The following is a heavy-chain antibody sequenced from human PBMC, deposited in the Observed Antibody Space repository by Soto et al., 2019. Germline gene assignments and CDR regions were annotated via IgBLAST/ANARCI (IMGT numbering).Heavy chain of an antibody. Sequence: GGSLRLSCAASGFTFSSYGMHWVRQAPGKGLEWVAVIWYDGSNKYYADSVKGRFTISRDNSKNTLYLQMNGLRAEDTAVYYCARVADSSGYSPRAFDIWGQGTMVTVSS. V-gene: IGHV3-33*01. J-gene: IGHJ3*02. CDR2: IWYDGSNK. CDR3: ARVADSSGYSPRAFDI. D-gene: IGHD3-22*01. CDR1: GFTFSSYG.